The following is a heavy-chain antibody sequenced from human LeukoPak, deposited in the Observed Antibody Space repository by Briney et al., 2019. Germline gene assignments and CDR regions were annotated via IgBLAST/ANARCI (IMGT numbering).Heavy chain of an antibody. D-gene: IGHD1-26*01. Sequence: ASVKVSCKASGYTFTGYYLHWVRRAPGQGLEWMGWINPDSGGTNYAQKFQGRVTMTRDTSISTAYMELSRLRSDDTAVYYCATEKGRCELPDYWGQGTLVTVSS. CDR3: ATEKGRCELPDY. V-gene: IGHV1-2*02. J-gene: IGHJ4*02. CDR1: GYTFTGYY. CDR2: INPDSGGT.